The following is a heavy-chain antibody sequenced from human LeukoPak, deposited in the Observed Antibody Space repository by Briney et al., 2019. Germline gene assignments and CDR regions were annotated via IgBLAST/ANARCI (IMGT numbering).Heavy chain of an antibody. CDR2: IYYSGST. V-gene: IGHV4-59*08. Sequence: SETLSLTCTVSGGSISSYYWSWIRQPPGKGLEWIGYIYYSGSTNYNPSLKSRVTISVDTSKNQFSLKLSSVTAADTAVYYCARGVWGSENMDVWGQGTTVTVSS. CDR3: ARGVWGSENMDV. D-gene: IGHD3-10*01. J-gene: IGHJ6*02. CDR1: GGSISSYY.